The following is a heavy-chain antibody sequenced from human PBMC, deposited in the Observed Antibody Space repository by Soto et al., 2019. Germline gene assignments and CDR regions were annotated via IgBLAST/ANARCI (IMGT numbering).Heavy chain of an antibody. Sequence: SETLSLTCTVSGGSISSSNYFWGWIRQPPGKGLEWIGSMYYSGSTYYNPSLKSRVTISVDTSKNQFSLKLSSVTAADTAVFYCARQSLRQPMTCYFDYWGQGTLVTVSS. V-gene: IGHV4-39*01. CDR3: ARQSLRQPMTCYFDY. D-gene: IGHD3-22*01. CDR1: GGSISSSNYF. J-gene: IGHJ4*02. CDR2: MYYSGST.